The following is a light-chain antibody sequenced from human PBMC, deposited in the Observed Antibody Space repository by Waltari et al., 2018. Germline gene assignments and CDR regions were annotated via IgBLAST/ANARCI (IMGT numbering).Light chain of an antibody. CDR2: DVS. CDR1: SNDVGGYNY. J-gene: IGLJ2*01. V-gene: IGLV2-14*03. Sequence: QSALTQPASVSGSPGQSITISCTGTSNDVGGYNYVSWYQHQPGKAPKLMIFDVSDRPSMVSIRFSGSKSGNTVSLTISGLQAEDEADYYCASYTSSNTVIFGGGTKVTVL. CDR3: ASYTSSNTVI.